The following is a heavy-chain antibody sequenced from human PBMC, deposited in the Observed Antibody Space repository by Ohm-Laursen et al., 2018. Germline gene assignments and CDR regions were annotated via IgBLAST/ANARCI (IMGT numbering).Heavy chain of an antibody. J-gene: IGHJ6*02. V-gene: IGHV3-23*01. D-gene: IGHD3-3*01. Sequence: SLGLSWAAFGFPFSSYGMNWVRQAPGGGLGGVWTILARGSSTYYADSVKGRFTISRDNSKNTLYLQMNSLRAEDTAVYYCAKGASQSTIFAAGMDVWGQGTTVTVSS. CDR1: GFPFSSYG. CDR3: AKGASQSTIFAAGMDV. CDR2: ILARGSST.